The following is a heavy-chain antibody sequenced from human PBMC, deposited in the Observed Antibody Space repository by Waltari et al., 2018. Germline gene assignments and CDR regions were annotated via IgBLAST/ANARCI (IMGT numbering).Heavy chain of an antibody. V-gene: IGHV4-34*01. D-gene: IGHD6-19*01. CDR3: ARVSSSGWATLGYYFDY. CDR2: INHSGST. CDR1: GGSFSGYY. J-gene: IGHJ4*02. Sequence: QVQLQQWGAGLLKPSETLSLTCAVYGGSFSGYYWSWIRQPPGKGLEWIGEINHSGSTNYNPSLKSRVTISVDTAKNHFSLKLSSVTAADTAVYYCARVSSSGWATLGYYFDYWGQGTLVTVSS.